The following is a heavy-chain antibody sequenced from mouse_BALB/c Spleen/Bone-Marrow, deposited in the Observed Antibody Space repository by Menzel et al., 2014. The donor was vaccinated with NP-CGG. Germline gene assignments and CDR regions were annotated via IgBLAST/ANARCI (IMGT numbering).Heavy chain of an antibody. CDR1: GYTFTSYW. D-gene: IGHD1-1*01. J-gene: IGHJ2*01. CDR3: ARDSITTVVATDY. Sequence: VQLVESGAELVKPGASVKLSCKASGYTFTSYWMHWVKQRPGQGLEWIGEIDPSDSYTNYNQKFKSKATLTVDKSSSTAYMQLSSLTSEDSAVYYCARDSITTVVATDYWGQGTTLTVSS. CDR2: IDPSDSYT. V-gene: IGHV1-69*02.